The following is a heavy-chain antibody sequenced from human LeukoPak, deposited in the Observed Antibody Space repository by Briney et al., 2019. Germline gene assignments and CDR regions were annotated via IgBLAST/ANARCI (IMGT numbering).Heavy chain of an antibody. D-gene: IGHD6-6*01. J-gene: IGHJ4*02. CDR3: ARDLADRPSYSSSSETDY. CDR1: GFTFSSYN. Sequence: PGGSLRLSCAASGFTFSSYNMNWVRQAPGKGLEWVAVISYDGSNKYYADSVKGRFTISRDNSKSTLYLQMNSLRAEDTAVYYCARDLADRPSYSSSSETDYWGQGTLVTVSS. CDR2: ISYDGSNK. V-gene: IGHV3-30-3*01.